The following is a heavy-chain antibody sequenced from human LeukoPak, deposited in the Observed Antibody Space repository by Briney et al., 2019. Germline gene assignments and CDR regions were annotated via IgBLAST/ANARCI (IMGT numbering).Heavy chain of an antibody. CDR3: AVSIQAPPLPVFDS. Sequence: ASVKVSCKTSGYTFTVYSIHWVRQAPGQGLEWVGRIDPVGVTNYAQKFQDRVTMTTDTSISTAYLELSRLTSDDTAVYYCAVSIQAPPLPVFDSWGQGALVTVSS. J-gene: IGHJ4*02. V-gene: IGHV1-2*02. CDR2: IDPVGVT. D-gene: IGHD5-24*01. CDR1: GYTFTVYS.